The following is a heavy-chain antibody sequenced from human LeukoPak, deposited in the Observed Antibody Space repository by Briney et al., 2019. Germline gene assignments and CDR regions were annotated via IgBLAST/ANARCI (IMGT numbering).Heavy chain of an antibody. CDR1: GDSVSSNSAA. Sequence: SQTLSLTCAISGDSVSSNSAAWNWIRQSPSRGLEWLGRTYYRSKWYNDYAVSVKSRITINPDTSKNQFSLQLNSVTPEDTAVYYCARGGLTGTTTPVDYHYYGMDVWGQGTTVTVSS. CDR3: ARGGLTGTTTPVDYHYYGMDV. D-gene: IGHD1-7*01. CDR2: TYYRSKWYN. V-gene: IGHV6-1*01. J-gene: IGHJ6*02.